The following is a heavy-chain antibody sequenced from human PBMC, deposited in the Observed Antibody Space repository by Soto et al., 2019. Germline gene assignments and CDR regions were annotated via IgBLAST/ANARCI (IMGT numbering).Heavy chain of an antibody. Sequence: QVQLVQSGAEVKKPGASVKVSCKASGYTFSNYGISWVRQAPGQGLEWMGWISAYNGITNYAEKLQGRVTMTTDTSSSTAYKERRSLRSDDPAVYYCARGPNLMTDWGQGTLVTVSS. CDR1: GYTFSNYG. CDR2: ISAYNGIT. CDR3: ARGPNLMTD. V-gene: IGHV1-18*01. J-gene: IGHJ4*02. D-gene: IGHD2-8*01.